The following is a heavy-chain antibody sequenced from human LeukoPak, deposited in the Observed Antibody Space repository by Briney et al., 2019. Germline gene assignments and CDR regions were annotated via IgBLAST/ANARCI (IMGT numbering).Heavy chain of an antibody. CDR1: GGAISSYY. CDR3: ARGIVSYGDYGY. D-gene: IGHD4-17*01. J-gene: IGHJ4*02. V-gene: IGHV4-59*01. Sequence: SETLSLTCTVSGGAISSYYWSWIRQPPGKGLEWIGYIYYSGSTNYNPSLKSRVTISIDTSKNQFSLKLSSLTAADTAIYYCARGIVSYGDYGYWGQGILVTVSS. CDR2: IYYSGST.